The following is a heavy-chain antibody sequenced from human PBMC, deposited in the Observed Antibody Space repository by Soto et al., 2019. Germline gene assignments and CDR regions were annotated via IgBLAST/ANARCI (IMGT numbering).Heavy chain of an antibody. CDR2: IYHSGST. V-gene: IGHV4-30-2*01. CDR1: GGSISSGGYS. J-gene: IGHJ3*02. Sequence: SETLSLTCAVSGGSISSGGYSWSWIRQPPGKGLEWIGYIYHSGSTYYNPSLKSRVTIPVDRSKNQFSLKLSSVTAADTAVYYCARFTYYYDSSGYSGAFDIWGQGTMVTVSS. CDR3: ARFTYYYDSSGYSGAFDI. D-gene: IGHD3-22*01.